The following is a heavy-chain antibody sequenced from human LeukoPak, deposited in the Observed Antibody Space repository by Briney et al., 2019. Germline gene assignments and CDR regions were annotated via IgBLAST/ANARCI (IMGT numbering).Heavy chain of an antibody. Sequence: GGSLRLSCAASGFTVSSNYMSWVRQAPGKGLEWVSVIYSGGSTYYADSVKSRFTISRDNSKNTLYLQMNSLRAEDTAVYYCARGSGLAAFDIWGQGTMVTVSS. D-gene: IGHD3-3*01. CDR3: ARGSGLAAFDI. J-gene: IGHJ3*02. CDR1: GFTVSSNY. CDR2: IYSGGST. V-gene: IGHV3-53*01.